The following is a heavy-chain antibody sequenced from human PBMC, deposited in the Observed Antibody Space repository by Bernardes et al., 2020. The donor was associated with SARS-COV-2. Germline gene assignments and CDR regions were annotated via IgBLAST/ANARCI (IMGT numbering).Heavy chain of an antibody. V-gene: IGHV4-34*01. CDR3: ARLQSVPGLFYVSWQYQGLDV. Sequence: SETLSLTCAVYGGSFHRSYWSWIRQPPGTGLAWIGVISHSGLTNSNPSLKSRVTISVASSKSQFSLKLDSVTAADTAVYYCARLQSVPGLFYVSWQYQGLDVWGKGRTVTVSS. J-gene: IGHJ6*04. CDR1: GGSFHRSY. CDR2: ISHSGLT. D-gene: IGHD2-2*01.